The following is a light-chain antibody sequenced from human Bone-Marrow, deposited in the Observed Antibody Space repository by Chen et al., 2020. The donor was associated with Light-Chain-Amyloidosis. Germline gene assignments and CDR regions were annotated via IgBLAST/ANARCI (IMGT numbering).Light chain of an antibody. CDR2: RDT. V-gene: IGLV3-25*03. CDR3: QAADRSRTYEGI. Sequence: SYELTQPPSVSVSPGQTARITCSGDDLPTKYAYWYQQKPGQAPVLVIHRDTERPSGISERFSGSSSETTAPLTISGGQAEDEADYHCQAADRSRTYEGIFGGRTKLPVL. CDR1: DLPTKY. J-gene: IGLJ2*01.